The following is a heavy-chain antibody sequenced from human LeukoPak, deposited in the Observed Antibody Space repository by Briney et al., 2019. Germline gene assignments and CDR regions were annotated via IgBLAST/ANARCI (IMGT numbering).Heavy chain of an antibody. CDR1: GGSISSYY. CDR3: ARVPYNWNDQRDAFDI. J-gene: IGHJ3*02. V-gene: IGHV4-59*12. CDR2: IYHSGNT. Sequence: NPSETLSLTCTVSGGSISSYYWSWIRQPAGKGLEWIGEIYHSGNTNYNPSLKSRVTISVDKSKNQFSLKLSSVTAADTAVYYCARVPYNWNDQRDAFDIWGQGTMVTVSS. D-gene: IGHD1-1*01.